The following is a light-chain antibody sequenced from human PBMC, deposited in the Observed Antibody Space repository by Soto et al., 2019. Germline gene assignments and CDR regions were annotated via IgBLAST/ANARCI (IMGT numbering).Light chain of an antibody. Sequence: DIQMTQSPSSLSASVGDRVTITCRASQSISSYLNWYQQKPGKAPKLLIYAASSLQSGVPSRFSGSGSGTDFTLTISRLHPEDFATYYCQQSYSTPQAFGQGTTVEIK. CDR2: AAS. J-gene: IGKJ1*01. V-gene: IGKV1-39*01. CDR1: QSISSY. CDR3: QQSYSTPQA.